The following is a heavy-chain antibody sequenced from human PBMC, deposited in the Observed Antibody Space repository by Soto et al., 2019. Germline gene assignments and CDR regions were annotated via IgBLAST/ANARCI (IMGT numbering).Heavy chain of an antibody. Sequence: QVQLVQSGAEVKKPGASVKVSCKASGYTFTTYYIHWVRQAPGQGREWMGIINPSGGNITYAQKSQGRVTMTRDTSTSTVYMELSSLRSEDTAVYYCGRDGGYQRFDYWGQGALVTVSP. CDR2: INPSGGNI. CDR3: GRDGGYQRFDY. V-gene: IGHV1-46*03. D-gene: IGHD2-2*01. J-gene: IGHJ4*02. CDR1: GYTFTTYY.